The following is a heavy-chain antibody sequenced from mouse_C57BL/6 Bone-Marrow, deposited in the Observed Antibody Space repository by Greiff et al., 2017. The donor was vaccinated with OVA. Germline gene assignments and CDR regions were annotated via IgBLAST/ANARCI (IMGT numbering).Heavy chain of an antibody. Sequence: QVQLKESGPGLVQPSQSLSTTCTVSGFSLTSYGVHWVRQSPGKGLEWLGVIWSGGSTDYNAAFISRLSISKDNSKSQVFFKMNSLQADDTAIYYCARNEGDYGSSYDYWGQGTTLTVSS. V-gene: IGHV2-2*01. D-gene: IGHD1-1*01. CDR3: ARNEGDYGSSYDY. CDR2: IWSGGST. J-gene: IGHJ2*01. CDR1: GFSLTSYG.